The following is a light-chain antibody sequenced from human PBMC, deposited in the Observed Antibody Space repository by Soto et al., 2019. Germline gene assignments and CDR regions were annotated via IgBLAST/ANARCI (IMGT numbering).Light chain of an antibody. J-gene: IGKJ1*01. V-gene: IGKV3-11*01. CDR1: ENVYSY. Sequence: EIVLTQSPATLSLSPGERATPSCRASENVYSYLAWYRQAPGQPPSLLIYDASNRAAGVPARFSGSGSGTDFTLTISSLEPEDFAVYYCQQRSDWPRTFGQGTKVEIK. CDR2: DAS. CDR3: QQRSDWPRT.